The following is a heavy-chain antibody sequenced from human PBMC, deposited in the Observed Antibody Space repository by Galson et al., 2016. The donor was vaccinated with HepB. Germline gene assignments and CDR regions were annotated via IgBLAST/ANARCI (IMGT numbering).Heavy chain of an antibody. J-gene: IGHJ4*02. D-gene: IGHD3-10*01. CDR3: AKEMAVGSVPYFDF. Sequence: SLRLSCAASGFTFSSYAMNWVRQAPGKGLEWVSSISGSGVTTSYADSVKGRFTTSRENSKNTLFLQMNNLRAEDTAVYYCAKEMAVGSVPYFDFWGQGTLVTVSS. CDR2: ISGSGVTT. V-gene: IGHV3-23*01. CDR1: GFTFSSYA.